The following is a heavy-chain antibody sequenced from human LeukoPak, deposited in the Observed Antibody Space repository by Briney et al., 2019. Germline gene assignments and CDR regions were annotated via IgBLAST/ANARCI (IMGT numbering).Heavy chain of an antibody. J-gene: IGHJ4*02. V-gene: IGHV3-48*02. CDR3: ATSGNYYLKY. D-gene: IGHD1-26*01. CDR2: ITSSSTNI. CDR1: GFTFSGFW. Sequence: GGSLRLSCAVSGFTFSGFWMSWSRQAPGKGLEWVSHITSSSTNIYYADSVKGRFTISRDNAKNALSLQMNSLRDEDTAVYYCATSGNYYLKYWGQGTLVTVSS.